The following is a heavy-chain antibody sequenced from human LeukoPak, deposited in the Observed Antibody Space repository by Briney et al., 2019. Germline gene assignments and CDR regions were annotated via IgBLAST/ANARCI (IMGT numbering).Heavy chain of an antibody. CDR2: IKSKTDGGTT. CDR3: TTPREPYYYYGMGV. CDR1: GFTFSNAW. V-gene: IGHV3-15*01. Sequence: GGSLRLSCAASGFTFSNAWMSWVRQAPGKGLEWVGRIKSKTDGGTTDYAAPVKGRFTISRDDSKNTLYLQMNSLKTEDTAVYYCTTPREPYYYYGMGVWGQGTTVTVSS. J-gene: IGHJ6*02.